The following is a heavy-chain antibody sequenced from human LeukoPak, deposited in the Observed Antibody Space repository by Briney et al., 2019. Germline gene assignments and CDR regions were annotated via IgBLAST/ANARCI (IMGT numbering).Heavy chain of an antibody. V-gene: IGHV3-73*01. CDR2: IISKANSYAT. D-gene: IGHD6-13*01. Sequence: GGSLRLSCAASGFTFSGSAMHWVRQASGKGLEWVGRIISKANSYATAYAASVKGRFTISRDDSKNTAYLQMNSLKTEDTAVYYCTRGIAGDGDYWGQGTLVTVSS. CDR3: TRGIAGDGDY. CDR1: GFTFSGSA. J-gene: IGHJ4*02.